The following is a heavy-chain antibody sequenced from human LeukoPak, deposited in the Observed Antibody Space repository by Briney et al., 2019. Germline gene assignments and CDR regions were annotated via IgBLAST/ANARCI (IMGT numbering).Heavy chain of an antibody. CDR3: AREGIAAAGIDY. V-gene: IGHV4-61*02. CDR2: IYTSGST. D-gene: IGHD6-13*01. CDR1: GGSISSGSYY. Sequence: SETLSLTCTVSGGSISSGSYYWSWIRQPAGKGLEWIGRIYTSGSTNYNPSLKSRVTMSVDTSKNQFSLKLSSVTAADTAVYYCAREGIAAAGIDYWGQGTLVTVSS. J-gene: IGHJ4*02.